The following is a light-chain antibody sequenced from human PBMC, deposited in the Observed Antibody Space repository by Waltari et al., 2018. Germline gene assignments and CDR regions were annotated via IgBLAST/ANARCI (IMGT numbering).Light chain of an antibody. CDR1: QSVSSS. V-gene: IGKV3-15*01. Sequence: VLTQSPATLDVSQAERVTLSCRASQSVSSSLAWFQQKPGQAPRLLIYNTSTRKSGTPARFSGSGSGTEFTLTINSLQSEDFAIYYCQQYNNWPPYTFGQGTRLEMK. J-gene: IGKJ2*01. CDR2: NTS. CDR3: QQYNNWPPYT.